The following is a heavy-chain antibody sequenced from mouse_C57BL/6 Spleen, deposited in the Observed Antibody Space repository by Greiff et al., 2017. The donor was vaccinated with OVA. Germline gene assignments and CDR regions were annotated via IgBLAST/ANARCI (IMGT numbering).Heavy chain of an antibody. CDR2: INPNYGTT. D-gene: IGHD2-4*01. Sequence: VQLQQSGPELVKPGASVKISCKASGYSFTDYNMNWVKQSNGKSLEWIGVINPNYGTTSYNQKFKGKATLTVDQSSSTSYMQLNSLTSEDSTVYYCARSYDYDGGGYAMDYWGQGTSVTVSS. V-gene: IGHV1-39*01. CDR3: ARSYDYDGGGYAMDY. J-gene: IGHJ4*01. CDR1: GYSFTDYN.